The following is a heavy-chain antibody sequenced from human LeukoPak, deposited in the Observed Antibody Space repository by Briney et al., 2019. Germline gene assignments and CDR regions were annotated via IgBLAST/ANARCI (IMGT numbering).Heavy chain of an antibody. V-gene: IGHV1-69*04. J-gene: IGHJ3*02. D-gene: IGHD2-2*02. CDR1: GGTFSSYA. Sequence: ASVKVSCKASGGTFSSYAISWVRQAPGQGLEWMGRIIPILGIANYAQKFQGRVTITADESTSTAYMELSSLRSEDTAVYYCASPIGRYCSSTSCYTRDAFDIWGQGTMVTVSS. CDR2: IIPILGIA. CDR3: ASPIGRYCSSTSCYTRDAFDI.